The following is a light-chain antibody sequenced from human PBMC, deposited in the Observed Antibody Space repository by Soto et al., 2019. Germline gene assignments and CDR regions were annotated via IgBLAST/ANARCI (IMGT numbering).Light chain of an antibody. Sequence: EIVLTQSPATLSLSPGERATLSCRASQSVSSYLAWYQQKPGQAPRLLIYDASNRATGIPARFSGSGSGTDFTLTISSLEPDDFATYYCQQRSNWPPEFTFGPGTKVDIK. CDR1: QSVSSY. CDR2: DAS. J-gene: IGKJ3*01. CDR3: QQRSNWPPEFT. V-gene: IGKV3-11*01.